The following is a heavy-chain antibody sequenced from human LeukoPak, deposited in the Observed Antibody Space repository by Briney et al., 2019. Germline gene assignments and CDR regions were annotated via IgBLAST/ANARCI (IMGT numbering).Heavy chain of an antibody. CDR3: TTEGSGWYIAQFDY. V-gene: IGHV3-15*01. CDR1: GFTFSNAW. CDR2: IKSKTDGGTT. D-gene: IGHD6-19*01. Sequence: GGSLRLSCAASGFTFSNAWMSWVRQAPGKGLEWVGRIKSKTDGGTTDYTAPVKGRFTISRDDSKNTLYLQMNSLKTEDTAVYYCTTEGSGWYIAQFDYWGQGTLVTVSS. J-gene: IGHJ4*02.